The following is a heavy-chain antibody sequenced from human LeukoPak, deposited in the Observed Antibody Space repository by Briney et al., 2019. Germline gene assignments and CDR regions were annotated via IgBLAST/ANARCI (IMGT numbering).Heavy chain of an antibody. CDR2: IKPNSGAT. D-gene: IGHD2-2*01. CDR1: GYTFTGYY. Sequence: EASVKVSCKASGYTFTGYYIHWMRQAPGQGLEWMGWIKPNSGATNVAQKFQGRVTMTRDTSISAAYMELSTLTSDDSAVYYCARGSTTTNEKFPHDYWGQGTLVTVSS. V-gene: IGHV1-2*02. CDR3: ARGSTTTNEKFPHDY. J-gene: IGHJ4*02.